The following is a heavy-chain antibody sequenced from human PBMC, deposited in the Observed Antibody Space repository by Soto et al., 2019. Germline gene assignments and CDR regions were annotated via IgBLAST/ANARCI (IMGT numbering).Heavy chain of an antibody. V-gene: IGHV4-30-2*01. J-gene: IGHJ4*02. D-gene: IGHD6-13*01. Sequence: PSETLSLTCTVSGASISYGGYSWSWIRQTPGKGLEWIGYINHLETTFYNPSFESRLTLSIDRTKNQFSLKLSSVTAADTAVYYCARDNFIAAAGDYWGQGTLVTVSS. CDR1: GASISYGGYS. CDR2: INHLETT. CDR3: ARDNFIAAAGDY.